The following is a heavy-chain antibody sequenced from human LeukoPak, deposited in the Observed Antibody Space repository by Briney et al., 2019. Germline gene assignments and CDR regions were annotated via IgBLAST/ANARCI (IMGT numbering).Heavy chain of an antibody. J-gene: IGHJ4*02. V-gene: IGHV1-2*02. D-gene: IGHD1-26*01. CDR3: ARVVGATTPPLGY. Sequence: ASVKVSCKASGYTFTGYYMHWVRQAPGQGLEWMGWINPNSGGTNYAQKFQGRVTMTRDTSISTACMELSRLRSDDTAVYYCARVVGATTPPLGYWGQGTLVTVSS. CDR2: INPNSGGT. CDR1: GYTFTGYY.